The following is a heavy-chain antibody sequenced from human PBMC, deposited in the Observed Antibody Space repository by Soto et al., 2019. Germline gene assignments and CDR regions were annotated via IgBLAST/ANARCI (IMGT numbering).Heavy chain of an antibody. D-gene: IGHD4-17*01. Sequence: GGSLRLSCAASGFTFSSYDMHWVRQATGKGLEWVSAIGTAGDTYYPGSVKGRFTISRENAKNSLYLQMNSLRAGDTAVYYFAREMNYGDYAERAFDIWGQGTMVTVSS. CDR1: GFTFSSYD. J-gene: IGHJ3*02. CDR3: AREMNYGDYAERAFDI. V-gene: IGHV3-13*01. CDR2: IGTAGDT.